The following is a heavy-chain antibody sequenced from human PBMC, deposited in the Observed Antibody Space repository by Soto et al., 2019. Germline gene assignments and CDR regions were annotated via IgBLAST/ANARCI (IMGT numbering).Heavy chain of an antibody. D-gene: IGHD4-17*01. J-gene: IGHJ4*02. CDR1: GGSFSGYY. CDR3: ARTDYGDYLPY. CDR2: INHSGTS. V-gene: IGHV4-34*01. Sequence: SETLSLTCAVYGGSFSGYYWTWIRQPPGKGLEWIGEINHSGTSNYNPSLKSRVTISVDTSKNQFSLKLSSVTAADSAVYYCARTDYGDYLPYWGRGTLVTVSS.